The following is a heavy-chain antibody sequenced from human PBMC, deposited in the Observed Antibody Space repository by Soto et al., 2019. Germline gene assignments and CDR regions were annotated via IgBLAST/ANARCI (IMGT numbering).Heavy chain of an antibody. CDR3: ARDGGSSYSSAWYDFDY. Sequence: QVQLVQSGAEVKKPGASVKVSCKASGYTFTSYYMHWVRQAPGQGLEWMGIINPSGGSTSYAQKSQGRVTMTRDTSTSTVYMELSSLRSEDTAVYYCARDGGSSYSSAWYDFDYWGQGTLVTVSS. CDR1: GYTFTSYY. V-gene: IGHV1-46*01. J-gene: IGHJ4*02. D-gene: IGHD6-19*01. CDR2: INPSGGST.